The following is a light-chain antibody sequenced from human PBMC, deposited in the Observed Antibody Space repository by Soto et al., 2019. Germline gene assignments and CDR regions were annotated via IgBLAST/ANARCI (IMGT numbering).Light chain of an antibody. CDR1: SSNIGNNY. J-gene: IGLJ1*01. CDR2: ENN. CDR3: GTWDSSLSAGGV. Sequence: QSVLTPPPSVSAAPGQKVTISCSGSSSNIGNNYVSWYQQLPGTAPKLLIYENNKRPSGIPDLFSGSKSGTSATLGITGLQTGDEADYYCGTWDSSLSAGGVFGTGTKVTV. V-gene: IGLV1-51*02.